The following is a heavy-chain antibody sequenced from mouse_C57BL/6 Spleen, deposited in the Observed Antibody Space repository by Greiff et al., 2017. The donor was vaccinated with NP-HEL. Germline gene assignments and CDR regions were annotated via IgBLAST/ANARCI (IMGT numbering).Heavy chain of an antibody. V-gene: IGHV1-69*01. CDR1: GYTFTSYW. CDR3: ASGGTGFAY. CDR2: IDPSDSDT. J-gene: IGHJ3*01. Sequence: QVQLQQPGAELVMPGASVKLSCKASGYTFTSYWMHWVKQRPGQGLEWIGEIDPSDSDTNYNQKFKGKSTLTVDKSSSTAYMQLSSLTSEDSAVYYCASGGTGFAYWGQGTLVTVSA. D-gene: IGHD3-3*01.